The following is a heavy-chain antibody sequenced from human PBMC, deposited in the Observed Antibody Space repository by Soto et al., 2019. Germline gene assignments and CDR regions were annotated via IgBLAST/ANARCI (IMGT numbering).Heavy chain of an antibody. CDR3: ARGGYYDNFWKKLYYYGLDV. V-gene: IGHV1-18*01. CDR1: GYTFIRYG. Sequence: QVQLVQSAAEVKKPGASVKVACKASGYTFIRYGSTWVRQAPGQGLEWVGWVSPYNDYTEYAQKFHGRVTMTTDTSSRTVTMALRGLRSDDTAVYYCARGGYYDNFWKKLYYYGLDVWGQGTTVTVSS. J-gene: IGHJ6*02. CDR2: VSPYNDYT. D-gene: IGHD3-16*01.